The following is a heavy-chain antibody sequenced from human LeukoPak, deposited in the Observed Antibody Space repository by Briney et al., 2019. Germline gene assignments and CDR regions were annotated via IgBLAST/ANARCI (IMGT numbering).Heavy chain of an antibody. D-gene: IGHD2-15*01. V-gene: IGHV1-24*01. J-gene: IGHJ5*02. CDR2: FDPEDGET. CDR3: ARKNYCSGGSCYSRGWFDP. Sequence: ASVKVSCKVSGYTLTELSMRWVRQAPGKGLEWMGGFDPEDGETIYAQKFQGRVTMTEDTSTDTAYMELSSLRSEDTAMYYCARKNYCSGGSCYSRGWFDPWGQGTLVTVSS. CDR1: GYTLTELS.